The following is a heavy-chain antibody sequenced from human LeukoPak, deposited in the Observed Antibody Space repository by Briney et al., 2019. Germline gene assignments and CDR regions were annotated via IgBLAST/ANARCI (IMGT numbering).Heavy chain of an antibody. CDR1: GFTVSSNY. Sequence: PGGSLRLSCAASGFTVSSNYMSWVRQAPGKGLEWVSVIYSGGSTYYADSVKGRFTISRDSSKNTLYLQMNSLRAEDTAVYYCAKGTDIDYGMDVWGQGTTVTVSS. D-gene: IGHD2-15*01. CDR3: AKGTDIDYGMDV. J-gene: IGHJ6*02. CDR2: IYSGGST. V-gene: IGHV3-53*01.